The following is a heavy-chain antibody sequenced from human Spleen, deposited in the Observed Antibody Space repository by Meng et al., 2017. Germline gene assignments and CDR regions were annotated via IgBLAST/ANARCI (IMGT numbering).Heavy chain of an antibody. V-gene: IGHV3-23*01. D-gene: IGHD4-11*01. J-gene: IGHJ5*02. Sequence: GESLKISCVASGFTFSSYAISWVRQAPGKGLEWVSGVSGSGYDTYYADSVKGRFTVSRDNSKNTVNLQMISLGAEDTALYYCAKFDGITVAWGQGTLVTVSS. CDR1: GFTFSSYA. CDR3: AKFDGITVA. CDR2: VSGSGYDT.